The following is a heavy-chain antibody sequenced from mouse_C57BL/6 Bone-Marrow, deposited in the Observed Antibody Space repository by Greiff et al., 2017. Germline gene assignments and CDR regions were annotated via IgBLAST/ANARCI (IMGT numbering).Heavy chain of an antibody. CDR2: SRNTAHDYTT. Sequence: EVKLVESGGGLVQSGRSLRLSCATSGFTFSDFYLEWVRQAPGKGLEWIAASRNTAHDYTTEYSASVKGRFIVSRDTSQSILYLQMNALRAEDTAIYYWAREAWPLGRFAYWGQGTLVTVSA. J-gene: IGHJ3*01. CDR1: GFTFSDFY. D-gene: IGHD6-1*01. CDR3: AREAWPLGRFAY. V-gene: IGHV7-1*01.